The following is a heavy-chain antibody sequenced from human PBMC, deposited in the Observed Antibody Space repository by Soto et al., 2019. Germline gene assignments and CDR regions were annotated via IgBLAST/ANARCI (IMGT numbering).Heavy chain of an antibody. CDR1: GFTFSSYA. J-gene: IGHJ4*02. V-gene: IGHV3-64*01. CDR3: AREGGGYYFDY. D-gene: IGHD3-16*01. CDR2: ISSNGGST. Sequence: EVQLVESGGGLVQPGGSLRLSCAASGFTFSSYAMHWVRQAPGKGLEYVSAISSNGGSTYYANSVKGGFTISRDNSKNTLYLQMGSPRAEDMAVYYCAREGGGYYFDYWGQGTLVTVSS.